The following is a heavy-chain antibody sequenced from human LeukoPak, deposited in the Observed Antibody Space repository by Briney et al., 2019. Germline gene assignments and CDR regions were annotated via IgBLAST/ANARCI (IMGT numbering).Heavy chain of an antibody. D-gene: IGHD3-16*01. CDR1: GFTFSSYW. J-gene: IGHJ4*02. CDR2: IKQDGSEK. V-gene: IGHV3-7*01. Sequence: GGSLRLSCAASGFTFSSYWMSWVRQAPGKGLEWVANIKQDGSEKYYVDSVKGRFTISRDNAKNSLYLQMNSLRAEDTAVYYCARDHDYVWGSLDYWGQGTLVTVSS. CDR3: ARDHDYVWGSLDY.